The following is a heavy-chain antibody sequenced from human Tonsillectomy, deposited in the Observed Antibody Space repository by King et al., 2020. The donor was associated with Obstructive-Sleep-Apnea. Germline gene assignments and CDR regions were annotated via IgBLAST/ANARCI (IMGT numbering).Heavy chain of an antibody. D-gene: IGHD4-17*01. V-gene: IGHV3-49*03. CDR3: TRDSLYGDYDY. Sequence: VQLVESGGGLVQPGRSLRLPCTASGFTFGDYAVSWFRQAPGKGLEWVGFIRNKGYGGTTEYAASVKGRFTISRDDSKSIAYLQMNSLKTEDTAVYYCTRDSLYGDYDYWGQGTLVTVSS. CDR2: IRNKGYGGTT. CDR1: GFTFGDYA. J-gene: IGHJ4*02.